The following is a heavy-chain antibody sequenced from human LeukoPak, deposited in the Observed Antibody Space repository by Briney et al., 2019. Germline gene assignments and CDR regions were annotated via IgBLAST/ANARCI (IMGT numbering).Heavy chain of an antibody. CDR3: ARGRNAEHCSGGSCYSWWFDP. D-gene: IGHD2-15*01. CDR1: GGSISSYY. V-gene: IGHV4-59*01. CDR2: IYYSGST. J-gene: IGHJ5*02. Sequence: SETLSLTCTVSGGSISSYYWSWIRQPPGKGLEWIGYIYYSGSTNYNPSLKSRVTISVDTSKNQFSLKLSSVTAADTAVYYCARGRNAEHCSGGSCYSWWFDPWGQGTLVTVSS.